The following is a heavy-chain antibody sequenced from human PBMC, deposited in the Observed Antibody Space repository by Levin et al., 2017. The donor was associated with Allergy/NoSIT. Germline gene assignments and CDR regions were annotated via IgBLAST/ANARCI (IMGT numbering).Heavy chain of an antibody. Sequence: SVKVSCKASGGTFSSYAISWVRQAPGQGLEWMGGIIPIFGTANYAQKFQGRVTITADESTSTAYMELSSLRSEDTAVYYCVYRSGSYEGGIDYWGQGTLVTVSS. D-gene: IGHD3-10*01. V-gene: IGHV1-69*13. J-gene: IGHJ4*02. CDR3: VYRSGSYEGGIDY. CDR1: GGTFSSYA. CDR2: IIPIFGTA.